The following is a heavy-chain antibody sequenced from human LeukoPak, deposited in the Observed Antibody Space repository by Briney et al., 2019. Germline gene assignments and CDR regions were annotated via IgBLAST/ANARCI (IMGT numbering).Heavy chain of an antibody. D-gene: IGHD1-7*01. CDR3: ARDVFQARNWNYVGAAFDF. CDR2: IIPIFGTA. V-gene: IGHV1-69*01. J-gene: IGHJ3*01. CDR1: GGTFSSYA. Sequence: GASVKVSCKASGGTFSSYAISWLRQAPGQGLEWMGGIIPIFGTANYAQKFQGRVTITADESTSTAYMELSSLRSEDTAVYYCARDVFQARNWNYVGAAFDFWGQGTMVTVSS.